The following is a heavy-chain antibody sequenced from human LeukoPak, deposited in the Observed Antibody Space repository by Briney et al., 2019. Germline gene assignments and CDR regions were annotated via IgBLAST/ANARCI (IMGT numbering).Heavy chain of an antibody. CDR2: IYYSGST. J-gene: IGHJ4*02. Sequence: SETLSLTCTVSGGSISSYYWSWVRQPPGKGLEWIGYIYYSGSTNYNPSLKSRVTISVDTSKNQFSLKLSSVTAADTAVYYCARDLDGSVGYWGQGTLVTVSS. D-gene: IGHD3-10*01. CDR1: GGSISSYY. CDR3: ARDLDGSVGY. V-gene: IGHV4-59*12.